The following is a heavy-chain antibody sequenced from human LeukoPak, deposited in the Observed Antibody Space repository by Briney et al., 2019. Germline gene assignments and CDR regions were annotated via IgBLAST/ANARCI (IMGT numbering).Heavy chain of an antibody. CDR3: ARETGAHCSGGSCYYHGMDV. CDR2: ISAYNGNT. CDR1: GYTFTSYG. D-gene: IGHD2-15*01. V-gene: IGHV1-18*01. J-gene: IGHJ6*02. Sequence: ASVKVSCKASGYTFTSYGISWVRQAPGQGLEWMGWISAYNGNTNYAQKLQGRVTVTTDTSTSTAYMEMSSLRSEDTAVYYCARETGAHCSGGSCYYHGMDVWGQGTTVTVSS.